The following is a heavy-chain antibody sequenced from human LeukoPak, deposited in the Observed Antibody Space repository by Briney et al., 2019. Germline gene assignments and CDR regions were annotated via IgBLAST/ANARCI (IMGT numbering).Heavy chain of an antibody. J-gene: IGHJ4*02. Sequence: ASVKVSCKASGYTFTNYYMHWVRQAPGQGLEWMGLINPTGTGTNYAQKFRGRVTLTRDTSTTTVYMELNSLRAEDTAVYYCAKERATLSGFDYWGQGTLVTVSS. D-gene: IGHD1-26*01. CDR1: GYTFTNYY. CDR2: INPTGTGT. CDR3: AKERATLSGFDY. V-gene: IGHV1-46*01.